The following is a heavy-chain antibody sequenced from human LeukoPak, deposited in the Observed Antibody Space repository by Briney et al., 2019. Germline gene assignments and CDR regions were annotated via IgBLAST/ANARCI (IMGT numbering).Heavy chain of an antibody. CDR2: IQYDGSNK. V-gene: IGHV3-30*02. D-gene: IGHD2-2*01. CDR3: AKEKDIVVVPAAQPFDP. Sequence: PGGSLRLSCAASGFTFSSYGMHWVRQAQGKGLEWVAFIQYDGSNKYYADSVKGRFTISRDNSKNTLYLQMNSLRAEDTAVYYCAKEKDIVVVPAAQPFDPWGQGTLVTVSS. J-gene: IGHJ5*02. CDR1: GFTFSSYG.